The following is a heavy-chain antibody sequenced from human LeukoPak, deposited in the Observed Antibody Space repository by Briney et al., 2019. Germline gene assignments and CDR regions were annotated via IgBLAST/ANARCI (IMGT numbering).Heavy chain of an antibody. CDR3: ASYCSGGSCHKPFDY. CDR2: INPSGGST. D-gene: IGHD2-15*01. V-gene: IGHV1-46*01. CDR1: GYTFTSYY. J-gene: IGHJ4*02. Sequence: ASVKVSCKASGYTFTSYYMHWVRQAPGQGLEWMGIINPSGGSTSYAQKFQGRVTMTRDTSISTAYMELSRLRSDDTAVYYCASYCSGGSCHKPFDYWGQGTLVTVSS.